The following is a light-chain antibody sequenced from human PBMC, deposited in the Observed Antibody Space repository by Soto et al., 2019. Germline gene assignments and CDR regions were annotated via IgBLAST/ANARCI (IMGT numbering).Light chain of an antibody. CDR1: QGNRND. Sequence: AIQMTQSPSSLSASVGDRVTITCRASQGNRNDLGWYQQKPGKAPKLLIYAASSLQSGVQSRFSGSGSGTDFTLTISSLQPEDFATYYCLQDYNYPWTFGQGTKVEIK. J-gene: IGKJ1*01. V-gene: IGKV1-6*01. CDR2: AAS. CDR3: LQDYNYPWT.